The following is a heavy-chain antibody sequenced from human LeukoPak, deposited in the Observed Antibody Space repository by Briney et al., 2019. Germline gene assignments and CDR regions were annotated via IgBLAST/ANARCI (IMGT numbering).Heavy chain of an antibody. Sequence: SETLSLTCTVSGGSISSYYWSWIRQPAGKGPEWIGRIYTSGSTNYNPSLKSRVTMSVDTSRNQFSLKLSSVTAADTAVYYCARGGPRGVVVPAAIGRQNWFDPWGQGTLVTVSS. CDR1: GGSISSYY. D-gene: IGHD2-2*01. CDR3: ARGGPRGVVVPAAIGRQNWFDP. CDR2: IYTSGST. J-gene: IGHJ5*02. V-gene: IGHV4-4*07.